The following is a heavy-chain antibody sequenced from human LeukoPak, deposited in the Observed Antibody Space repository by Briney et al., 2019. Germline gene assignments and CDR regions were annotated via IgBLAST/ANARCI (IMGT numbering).Heavy chain of an antibody. CDR2: INHGGYT. CDR3: ARWYPYSSSSAPFNWSDP. V-gene: IGHV4-34*01. D-gene: IGHD6-13*01. Sequence: SETLSLTCAVYGGSFSDYYWTWIRQPPGKGLEWSGEINHGGYTNYSPTLKSRVTLSVDTSKNQFSLKLSSVTAADTAVYYCARWYPYSSSSAPFNWSDPWGQGTLVTVSS. J-gene: IGHJ5*02. CDR1: GGSFSDYY.